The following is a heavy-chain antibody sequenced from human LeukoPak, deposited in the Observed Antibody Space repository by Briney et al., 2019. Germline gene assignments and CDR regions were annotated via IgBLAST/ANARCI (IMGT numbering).Heavy chain of an antibody. Sequence: SGPTLVNPTQTLTLTCTFSGFSRSTSGMCVSWIRQPPGKALEWLARIDWDGDKWYSTSLKTRLTISKDTSKNQVVLTMTNMDPVDTATYYCARKGSAWNYFDYWGQGALVTVSS. V-gene: IGHV2-70*11. CDR2: IDWDGDK. D-gene: IGHD6-19*01. CDR3: ARKGSAWNYFDY. J-gene: IGHJ4*02. CDR1: GFSRSTSGMC.